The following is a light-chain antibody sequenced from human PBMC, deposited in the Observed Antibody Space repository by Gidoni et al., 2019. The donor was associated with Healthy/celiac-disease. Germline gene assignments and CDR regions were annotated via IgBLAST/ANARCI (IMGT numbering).Light chain of an antibody. CDR2: DAA. V-gene: IGKV3-20*01. CDR1: QSVSSSY. CDR3: QQYGTSPT. J-gene: IGKJ4*01. Sequence: EIVLTQSPGTLSLSPGERATLSCRASQSVSSSYLAWYQQKPGQAPRLLIYDAASRATGIPDRFSGSGSVTDFTLTISSLEPEDFAVYYCQQYGTSPTFGGGTKVEIK.